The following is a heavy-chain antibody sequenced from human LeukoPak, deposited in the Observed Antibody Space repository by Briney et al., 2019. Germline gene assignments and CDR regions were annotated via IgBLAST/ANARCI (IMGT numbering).Heavy chain of an antibody. Sequence: SETLSLTCTVSGGSISSYYWSWIRQPAGKGLEWIGRIYTSGSTNYNPSLKSRVTISVDTSKNQFSLKLSSVTAADTAVYYCARDPRYSSGWYLIDAFDIWGQGTMVTVSS. CDR1: GGSISSYY. CDR2: IYTSGST. J-gene: IGHJ3*02. D-gene: IGHD6-19*01. CDR3: ARDPRYSSGWYLIDAFDI. V-gene: IGHV4-4*07.